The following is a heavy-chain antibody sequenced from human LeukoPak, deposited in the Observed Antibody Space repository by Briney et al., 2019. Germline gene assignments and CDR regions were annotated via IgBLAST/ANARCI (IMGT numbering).Heavy chain of an antibody. D-gene: IGHD6-19*01. CDR2: INHSGYT. CDR3: TRAVAGHPD. Sequence: SETLSLTCGVSGVPFSNYYWCWVRQSPRQGLEWIGEINHSGYTNYNPSLKSRVTMSIDTSKDQFSLMLTSVTAADTGVYYCTRAVAGHPDWGQGTLVTVSS. CDR1: GVPFSNYY. J-gene: IGHJ4*02. V-gene: IGHV4-34*01.